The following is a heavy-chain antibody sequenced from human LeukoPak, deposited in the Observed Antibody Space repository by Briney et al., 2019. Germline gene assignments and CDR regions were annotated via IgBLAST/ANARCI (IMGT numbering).Heavy chain of an antibody. D-gene: IGHD1-26*01. CDR3: ARAGSIVGATLDFGY. Sequence: GGSLRLSCAASGFTFDDYGMSWVRQAPGKGLEWVSGINWNGGSTGYADSVKGRLTISRDNAKNSLYLQMNSLRAEDTALYYCARAGSIVGATLDFGYWGQGTLVTVSS. CDR1: GFTFDDYG. V-gene: IGHV3-20*04. CDR2: INWNGGST. J-gene: IGHJ4*02.